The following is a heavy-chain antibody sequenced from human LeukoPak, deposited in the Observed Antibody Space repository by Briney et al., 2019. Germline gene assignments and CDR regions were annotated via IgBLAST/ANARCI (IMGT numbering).Heavy chain of an antibody. Sequence: SETLSLTCTGSGGSISSYYWRWIRQPPGKGLEWIGYIYYSGSTNYNPSLKSRVTISVDTSKNQFSLKLSSVTAADTAVYYCARHVVDDFWSGHMTYWGQGTLVTVSS. J-gene: IGHJ4*02. D-gene: IGHD3-3*01. CDR1: GGSISSYY. V-gene: IGHV4-59*08. CDR2: IYYSGST. CDR3: ARHVVDDFWSGHMTY.